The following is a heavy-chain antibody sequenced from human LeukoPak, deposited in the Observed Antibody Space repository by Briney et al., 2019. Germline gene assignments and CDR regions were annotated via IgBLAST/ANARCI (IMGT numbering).Heavy chain of an antibody. Sequence: GASVKVCCKASGYTFTSCDINWVRQATGQGLAWMGWMNPNSGNTGYAQKFQGRVTMTRNTSISTAYMELSSLRSEDTAVYYCARGDFGVRGADYWGQGTLVTVSS. CDR1: GYTFTSCD. V-gene: IGHV1-8*01. CDR3: ARGDFGVRGADY. J-gene: IGHJ4*02. CDR2: MNPNSGNT. D-gene: IGHD3-10*01.